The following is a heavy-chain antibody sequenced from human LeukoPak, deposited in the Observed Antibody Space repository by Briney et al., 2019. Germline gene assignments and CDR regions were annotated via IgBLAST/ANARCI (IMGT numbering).Heavy chain of an antibody. V-gene: IGHV1-18*01. CDR1: DYTFTTYA. J-gene: IGHJ5*02. CDR3: ARSLPFSRKQQLGPRVGGWFDP. Sequence: GASVKVSCKASDYTFTTYAFTWVRQAPGQGLEWMGWISAYNGNTKFSQKFQGRVTMTRDTSTSTVYMELSSLRSEDTAVYYCARSLPFSRKQQLGPRVGGWFDPWGQGTLVTVSS. D-gene: IGHD6-13*01. CDR2: ISAYNGNT.